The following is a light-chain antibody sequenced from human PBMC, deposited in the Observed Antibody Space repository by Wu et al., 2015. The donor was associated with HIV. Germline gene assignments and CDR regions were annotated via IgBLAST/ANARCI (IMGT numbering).Light chain of an antibody. CDR2: GAS. CDR1: QGLTNR. V-gene: IGKV1-9*01. J-gene: IGKJ2*01. Sequence: DIQLTQSPSFLSASVGDRVTITCRASQGLTNRLAWYQRKSGKAPNLLIFGASTLQSGVPSRFSGSGSGTEYTLTISSLQPEDFVTYFCQQLKSFPLTFGQGTKLEIK. CDR3: QQLKSFPLT.